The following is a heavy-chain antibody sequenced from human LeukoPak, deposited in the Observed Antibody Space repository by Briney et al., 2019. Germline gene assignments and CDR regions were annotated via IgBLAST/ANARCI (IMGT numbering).Heavy chain of an antibody. CDR3: ASHGDYDAFDI. CDR2: INSDGSST. CDR1: RVTFSNYW. V-gene: IGHV3-74*01. J-gene: IGHJ3*02. D-gene: IGHD4-17*01. Sequence: PGGSLRLSCAASRVTFSNYWMHWVRQAPGKGLVWVSRINSDGSSTSYADSVRGRFTTSRDNAKNTLYLQMNSLRAEDTAVYYCASHGDYDAFDIWGQGTVVTVSS.